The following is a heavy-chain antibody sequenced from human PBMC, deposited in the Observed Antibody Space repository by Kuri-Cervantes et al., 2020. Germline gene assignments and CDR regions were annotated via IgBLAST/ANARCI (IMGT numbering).Heavy chain of an antibody. J-gene: IGHJ3*02. CDR3: ARHHSSGYSSDDAFDI. CDR2: IYYSGST. D-gene: IGHD3-22*01. CDR1: GGSISSYY. V-gene: IGHV4-59*08. Sequence: GSLRLSCTVSGGSISSYYWSWIRQPPGKGLEWIGYIYYSGSTYYNPSLKSRVTISVDTSKNQFSLKLSSVTAADTAVYYCARHHSSGYSSDDAFDIWGQGTMVTVSS.